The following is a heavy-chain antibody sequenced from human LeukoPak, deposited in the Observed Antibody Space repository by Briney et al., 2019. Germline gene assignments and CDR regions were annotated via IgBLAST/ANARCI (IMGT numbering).Heavy chain of an antibody. V-gene: IGHV3-23*01. CDR2: ISSSGGST. CDR1: GFTFSSYA. Sequence: GRSLRLSCAASGFTFSSYAMSCVRQAPGQGLEWASAISSSGGSTYYADSEKGRFTISRDNSKNTLYLQLTSMRSQDTTVQYFAKDLGRDGYNPHWGQGTLVTVSS. D-gene: IGHD5-24*01. J-gene: IGHJ4*02. CDR3: AKDLGRDGYNPH.